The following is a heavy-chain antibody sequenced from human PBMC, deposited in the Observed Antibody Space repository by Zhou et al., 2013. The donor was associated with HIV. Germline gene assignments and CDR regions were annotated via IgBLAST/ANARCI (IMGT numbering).Heavy chain of an antibody. Sequence: QVQLQQWGAGLLKPSKTLSLTCAVYGGSFSDYYWSWIRQSPGKGLEWIGEIDHSGNINDNPSLKSRVTMSVDTPKNQVSLKLSSVTAADTAVYYCARSPEYDFWSSLYYFYYMDVWGKGTTVTVSS. CDR3: ARSPEYDFWSSLYYFYYMDV. V-gene: IGHV4-34*02. D-gene: IGHD3-3*01. CDR1: GGSFSDYY. J-gene: IGHJ6*03. CDR2: IDHSGNI.